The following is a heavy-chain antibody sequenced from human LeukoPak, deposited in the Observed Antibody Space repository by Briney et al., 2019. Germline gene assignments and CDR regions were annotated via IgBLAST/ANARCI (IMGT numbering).Heavy chain of an antibody. CDR1: GGSISSSNW. CDR3: ATALHRWELLLSAGMDV. Sequence: SGTLSLTCAVSGGSISSSNWWSWVRPPPGKGLEWIGEIYHSGSTNYNPSLKSRVTISVDKSKNQFSLKLSSVTAADTAVYYCATALHRWELLLSAGMDVWGQGTTVTVSS. V-gene: IGHV4-4*02. CDR2: IYHSGST. J-gene: IGHJ6*02. D-gene: IGHD1-26*01.